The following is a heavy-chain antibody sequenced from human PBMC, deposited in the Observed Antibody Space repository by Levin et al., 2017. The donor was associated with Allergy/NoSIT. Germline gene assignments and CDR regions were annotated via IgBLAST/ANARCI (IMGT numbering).Heavy chain of an antibody. Sequence: QAGGSLRLSCAASGFTVSSNYMSWVRQAPGKGLEWVSVIYSGGSTYYADSVKGRFTISRDNSKNTLYLQMNSLRAEDTAVYYCARPRDGYNSWHGMDVWGQGTTVTVSS. J-gene: IGHJ6*02. CDR3: ARPRDGYNSWHGMDV. CDR2: IYSGGST. D-gene: IGHD5-24*01. V-gene: IGHV3-66*04. CDR1: GFTVSSNY.